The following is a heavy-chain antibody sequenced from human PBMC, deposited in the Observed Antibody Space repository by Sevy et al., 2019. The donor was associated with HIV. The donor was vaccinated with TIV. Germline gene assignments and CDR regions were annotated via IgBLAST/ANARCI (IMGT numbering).Heavy chain of an antibody. CDR2: IYSAGTT. Sequence: GGSLRLSCVASGLTVGSLSINWVRQAPGKGLEWVSFIYSAGTTFYSDSVKGRLTSSRDNSNNTLDLQMNSLRAEDTAIYYCARRKGASSSYAMDVWGQGTTVTVSS. J-gene: IGHJ6*02. V-gene: IGHV3-53*01. CDR3: ARRKGASSSYAMDV. CDR1: GLTVGSLS. D-gene: IGHD2-2*01.